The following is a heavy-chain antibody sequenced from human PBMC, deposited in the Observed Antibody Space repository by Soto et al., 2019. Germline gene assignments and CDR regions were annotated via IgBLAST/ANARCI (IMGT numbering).Heavy chain of an antibody. CDR3: ARGVDKWFDP. CDR1: GYTFTSYG. J-gene: IGHJ5*02. V-gene: IGHV1-2*02. Sequence: ASVKVSCKASGYTFTSYGISWVRQAPGQGLEWMGWISPNSGDTNYAQKFQGRVTMTRDTSISTAYMELSRLRSDDTAVYYCARGVDKWFDPWGQGTLVTVSS. CDR2: ISPNSGDT. D-gene: IGHD3-9*01.